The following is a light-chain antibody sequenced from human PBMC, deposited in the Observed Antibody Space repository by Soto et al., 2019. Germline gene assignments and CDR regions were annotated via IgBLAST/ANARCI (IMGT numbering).Light chain of an antibody. V-gene: IGKV1-39*01. CDR2: AAS. Sequence: DIQMTQSPSSLSAFVGDTVTINCRATDSIDRYLNWYQQKPGQAPRVLITAASTLESGVPSRFSGRGSGTDFTLTINNLHPEDFATYYCQRTYNAPFTFGPGTKVSIK. J-gene: IGKJ3*01. CDR3: QRTYNAPFT. CDR1: DSIDRY.